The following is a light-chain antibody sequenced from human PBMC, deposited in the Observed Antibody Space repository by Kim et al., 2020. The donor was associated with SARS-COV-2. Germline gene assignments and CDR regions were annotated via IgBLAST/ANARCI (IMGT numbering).Light chain of an antibody. Sequence: SASVGDRVTITCRASQSISKWLAWYQQKPGKAPNLLVYKASTLESGVPSRFSGSGSGTEFTLTISSLQPDDFATYFCQQYSSGSGTTFGQGTKLEI. CDR1: QSISKW. CDR3: QQYSSGSGTT. CDR2: KAS. J-gene: IGKJ2*01. V-gene: IGKV1-5*03.